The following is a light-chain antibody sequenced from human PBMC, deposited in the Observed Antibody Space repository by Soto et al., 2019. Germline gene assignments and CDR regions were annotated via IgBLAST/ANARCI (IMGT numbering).Light chain of an antibody. CDR1: QNINTY. CDR2: AAS. J-gene: IGKJ3*01. CDR3: QQNSTAPFT. V-gene: IGKV1-39*01. Sequence: DIQMTQSPSSLSASVGDRVTITCRASQNINTYLNWYQQKPGKAPKLLIFAASSLQTGVPSRFSGSGSRTDFTLTISSLQPEDFATYYCQQNSTAPFTFGPGTKVDIK.